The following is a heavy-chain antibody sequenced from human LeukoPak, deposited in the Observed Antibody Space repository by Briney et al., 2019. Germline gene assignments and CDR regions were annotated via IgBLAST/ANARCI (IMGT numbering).Heavy chain of an antibody. V-gene: IGHV3-33*01. CDR3: ARYSTGRSDY. CDR2: IWYDGSKT. CDR1: GFIFSSYG. D-gene: IGHD6-19*01. Sequence: GRSLRLSCAASGFIFSSYGMHWVRQAPGKGLEWVAAIWYDGSKTYYADSVQGRFTVSRDNSKNTLYLQMSSLRDDDTAVYYCARYSTGRSDYWGQGALVTVSS. J-gene: IGHJ4*03.